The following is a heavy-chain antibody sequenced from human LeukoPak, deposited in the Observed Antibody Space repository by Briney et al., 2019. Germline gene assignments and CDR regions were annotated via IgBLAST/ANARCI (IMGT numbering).Heavy chain of an antibody. CDR3: ARDWDIVATIRGWNRNWYFDL. J-gene: IGHJ2*01. D-gene: IGHD5-12*01. CDR1: GFTFSSYG. Sequence: GGSLRLSCAASGFTFSSYGMHWVRQAPGKGLEWVAVIWYDGSNKYYADSVKGRFTISRDNSKNTLYLQMNSLRAEDTAVYYCARDWDIVATIRGWNRNWYFDLWGRGTLVTVSS. V-gene: IGHV3-33*01. CDR2: IWYDGSNK.